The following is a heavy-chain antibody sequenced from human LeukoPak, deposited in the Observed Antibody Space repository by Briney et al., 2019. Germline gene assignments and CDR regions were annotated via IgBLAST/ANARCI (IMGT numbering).Heavy chain of an antibody. CDR3: ARGYYGSGFPRF. V-gene: IGHV1-18*04. Sequence: ASVKVSFKASGYTFTSYGISWVRQAPGQGREWMGWISAYNGKKNYAQKLQGRVTMTTHTSTSTAYMELRSLRSDDTAVYYCARGYYGSGFPRFWGQGTLVTVSS. CDR2: ISAYNGKK. D-gene: IGHD3-10*01. CDR1: GYTFTSYG. J-gene: IGHJ4*02.